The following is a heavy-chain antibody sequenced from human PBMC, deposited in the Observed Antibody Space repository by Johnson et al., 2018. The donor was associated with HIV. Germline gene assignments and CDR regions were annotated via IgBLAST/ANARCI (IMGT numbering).Heavy chain of an antibody. D-gene: IGHD6-6*01. Sequence: QVQLVESGGGVVQPGRSLRLSCAASGFTFSSYAMHWVRQAPGKGLEWVAVISYDGSNKYYADSVKGRFTISRDNSKNTLYLQMNSLRAEDTAVYYCERYGSSSVGGHDAFDIWGQGTMVTVSS. CDR1: GFTFSSYA. V-gene: IGHV3-30-3*01. J-gene: IGHJ3*02. CDR2: ISYDGSNK. CDR3: ERYGSSSVGGHDAFDI.